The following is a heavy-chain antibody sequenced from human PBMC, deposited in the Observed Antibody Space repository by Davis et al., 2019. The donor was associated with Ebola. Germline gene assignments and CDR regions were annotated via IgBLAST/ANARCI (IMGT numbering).Heavy chain of an antibody. Sequence: GESLKISCAASGFTFSSYWMSWVRQAPGKGLEWVANIKQDGSEKYYVDSVKGRFTISRDNAKNSLYLQMNSLRAEDTAVYYCARSYSFLLTSWGQGTLVTVSS. CDR3: ARSYSFLLTS. V-gene: IGHV3-7*01. CDR1: GFTFSSYW. CDR2: IKQDGSEK. J-gene: IGHJ5*02. D-gene: IGHD1-26*01.